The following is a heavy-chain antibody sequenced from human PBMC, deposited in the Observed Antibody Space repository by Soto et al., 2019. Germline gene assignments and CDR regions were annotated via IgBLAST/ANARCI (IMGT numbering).Heavy chain of an antibody. CDR1: GGTFSSYA. CDR2: IIPIFGTA. Sequence: QVQLVQSGAEVKKPGSSVKVSCKASGGTFSSYAISWVREAPGQGLEWMGGIIPIFGTANYAQKFQGRVTITADESTSAAYMELSSLRSEDTTVYYWVRAGFRRYSGSGSLSYYGMDVWGQGTTVTLSS. CDR3: VRAGFRRYSGSGSLSYYGMDV. V-gene: IGHV1-69*01. D-gene: IGHD3-10*01. J-gene: IGHJ6*02.